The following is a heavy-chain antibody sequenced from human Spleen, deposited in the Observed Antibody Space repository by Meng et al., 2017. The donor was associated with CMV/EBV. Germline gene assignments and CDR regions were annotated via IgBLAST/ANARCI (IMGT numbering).Heavy chain of an antibody. CDR1: GYTFTTYG. D-gene: IGHD3-10*01. CDR2: IIPIFGTA. CDR3: ARRADTMVRGVQRDYYGMDV. Sequence: SVKVSCKTSGYTFTTYGITWVRQAPGQGLEWMGGIIPIFGTANYAQKFQGRVTITTDESTSTAYMELSSLRSEDTAVYYCARRADTMVRGVQRDYYGMDVWGQGTTVTVSS. J-gene: IGHJ6*02. V-gene: IGHV1-69*05.